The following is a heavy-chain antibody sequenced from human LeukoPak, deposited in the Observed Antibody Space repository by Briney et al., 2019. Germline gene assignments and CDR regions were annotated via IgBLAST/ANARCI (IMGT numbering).Heavy chain of an antibody. D-gene: IGHD6-13*01. CDR3: ARDKRIIAAAWYGNWFDP. Sequence: GGSLRLSCAASGLTFSSYWMNWVRQAPGKGLEWVSSISSSSSYIYYADSVKGRFTISRDNAKNSLYLQMNSLRAEDTAVYYCARDKRIIAAAWYGNWFDPWGQGTLVTVSS. J-gene: IGHJ5*02. CDR1: GLTFSSYW. V-gene: IGHV3-21*01. CDR2: ISSSSSYI.